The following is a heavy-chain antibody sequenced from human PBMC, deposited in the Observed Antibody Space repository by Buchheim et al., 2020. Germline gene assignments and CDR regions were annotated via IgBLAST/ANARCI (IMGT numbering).Heavy chain of an antibody. CDR1: GFTFSSYG. D-gene: IGHD3-10*01. Sequence: QVQLVESGGGVVQPGRSLRLSCAASGFTFSSYGMHWVRQAPGKGLEWVAVISYDGSNKYYADSVKGRFTISRDNSKNTLYLQMNSLRDEDTAVYYCAKERGFGEFGDYYGMDVWGQGTT. CDR3: AKERGFGEFGDYYGMDV. V-gene: IGHV3-30*18. CDR2: ISYDGSNK. J-gene: IGHJ6*02.